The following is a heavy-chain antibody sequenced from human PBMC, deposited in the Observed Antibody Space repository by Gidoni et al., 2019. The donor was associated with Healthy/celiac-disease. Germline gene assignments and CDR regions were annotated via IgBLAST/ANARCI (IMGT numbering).Heavy chain of an antibody. CDR3: AKRGSQLWFGEFPISYYFDY. V-gene: IGHV3-23*01. CDR1: GFTFSSYA. CDR2: ISGSGGST. Sequence: EVQLLESGGGLVQPGGSLRLSCAASGFTFSSYAMSWVRQAPGKGLEWVSAISGSGGSTYYADSVKGRFTISRDNSKNTLYLQMNSLRAEDTAVYYCAKRGSQLWFGEFPISYYFDYWGQGTLVTVSS. J-gene: IGHJ4*02. D-gene: IGHD3-10*01.